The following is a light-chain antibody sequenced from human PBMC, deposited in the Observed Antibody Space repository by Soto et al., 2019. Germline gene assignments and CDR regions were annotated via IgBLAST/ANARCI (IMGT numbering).Light chain of an antibody. CDR1: QSISNC. CDR2: HAS. J-gene: IGKJ1*01. V-gene: IGKV1-5*01. CDR3: QQYMSYS. Sequence: IQLTHSPSTLPSSVGYRVTITCRASQSISNCLAWYHQKPGTDPKLLICHASTLESGVQSRFSGSGYGTEFTLTISGLQPDDFATYYCQQYMSYSFGQGTKVDIK.